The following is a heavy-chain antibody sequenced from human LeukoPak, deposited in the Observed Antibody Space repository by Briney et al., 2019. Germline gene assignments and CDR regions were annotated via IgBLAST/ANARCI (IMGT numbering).Heavy chain of an antibody. CDR1: GYTFTSYD. J-gene: IGHJ5*02. Sequence: ASVKVSCKASGYTFTSYDMNWVRQATGQGLEWMGWMNPNSGNTGYAQKFQGRVTMTRNTSISTGYMELSSLRSEDTAVYYCARGIVVVVAADHWFDPWGKGTLVTVSS. V-gene: IGHV1-8*01. D-gene: IGHD2-15*01. CDR2: MNPNSGNT. CDR3: ARGIVVVVAADHWFDP.